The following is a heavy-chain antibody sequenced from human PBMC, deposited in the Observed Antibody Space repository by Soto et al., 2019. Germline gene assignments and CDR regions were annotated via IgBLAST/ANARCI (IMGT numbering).Heavy chain of an antibody. CDR2: IYYSGST. J-gene: IGHJ6*02. CDR1: GGSISSYY. Sequence: SETLCLTCTVSGGSISSYYWSWIRQPPGKGLEWIGYIYYSGSTNYNPSLKSRVTISVDTSKNQFSLKLSSVTASDTAVYYCARDQKGYYYDSSGYYSAYYYGMDDWGQGTTVTVSS. V-gene: IGHV4-59*01. CDR3: ARDQKGYYYDSSGYYSAYYYGMDD. D-gene: IGHD3-22*01.